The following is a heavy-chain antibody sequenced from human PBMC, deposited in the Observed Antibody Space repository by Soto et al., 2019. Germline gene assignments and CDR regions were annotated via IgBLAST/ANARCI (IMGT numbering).Heavy chain of an antibody. Sequence: QVQLQESGPGLVKPSQTLSLTCTVSGGSISSGGYYWSWIRQHPGKGLEWIGYIYYSGSTYYNPSIKSRVTISVDTSKNQFSLKLSSVTAADTAVYYCARVWYSSSWYYFDYWGQGTLVTVSS. CDR1: GGSISSGGYY. CDR3: ARVWYSSSWYYFDY. D-gene: IGHD6-13*01. V-gene: IGHV4-31*03. CDR2: IYYSGST. J-gene: IGHJ4*02.